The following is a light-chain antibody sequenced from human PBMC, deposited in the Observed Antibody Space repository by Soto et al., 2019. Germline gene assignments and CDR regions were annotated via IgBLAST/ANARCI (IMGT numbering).Light chain of an antibody. CDR1: QGISSY. Sequence: IQLTQSPSSLSASVGDRVTITCRASQGISSYLAWYQQNPGKAPKLLIYAASTLQSGVPSRFSGSGSGTDSTLTISSLQPEDFATYYCQQLNSYPWTFGQGTKVDIK. CDR2: AAS. V-gene: IGKV1-9*01. CDR3: QQLNSYPWT. J-gene: IGKJ1*01.